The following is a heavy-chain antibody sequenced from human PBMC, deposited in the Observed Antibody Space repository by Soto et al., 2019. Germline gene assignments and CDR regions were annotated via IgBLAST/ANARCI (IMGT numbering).Heavy chain of an antibody. CDR2: ISGPSSST. D-gene: IGHD3-10*01. CDR1: GFTFGDYT. J-gene: IGHJ4*02. V-gene: IGHV3-23*01. Sequence: EVLLLESGGGLFRPGGSLRLSCAASGFTFGDYTMTWVRQAPGKGLEWVSTISGPSSSTYYADSVKGRFTVSRDNSNNTLYLHMNSLRAEDKALYYCARADVVPMVHSTALDFWGQGTLVTVSS. CDR3: ARADVVPMVHSTALDF.